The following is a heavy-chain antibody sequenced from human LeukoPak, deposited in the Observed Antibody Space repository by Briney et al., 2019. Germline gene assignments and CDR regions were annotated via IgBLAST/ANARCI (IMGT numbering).Heavy chain of an antibody. CDR1: GGSISSGDYY. CDR2: IYYSGST. D-gene: IGHD2-8*02. CDR3: ARTGGTIDY. V-gene: IGHV4-30-4*01. J-gene: IGHJ4*02. Sequence: SQTLSLTCTVSGGSISSGDYYWSWIRQPPGEGLEWIGYIYYSGSTYYNPYLKSRVAISVDTSKNQFSLKMNSVTAADTAVYYCARTGGTIDYWGQGTLVAVSS.